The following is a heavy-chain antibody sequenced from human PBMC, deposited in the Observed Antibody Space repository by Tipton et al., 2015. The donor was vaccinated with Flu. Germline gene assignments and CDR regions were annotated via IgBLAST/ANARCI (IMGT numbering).Heavy chain of an antibody. CDR2: IYSGGST. Sequence: VQLVQSGGGLVQPGGSLRLSCAASGFTVSTNYMSWVRQAPGKGLAWVSVIYSGGSTYYADSVKGRFTISRHNSENTLYLQMNSLRAEDTAVYYCARNTFGLPRLWGQGTLVTVSS. CDR3: ARNTFGLPRL. J-gene: IGHJ4*02. CDR1: GFTVSTNY. V-gene: IGHV3-53*04. D-gene: IGHD3-16*01.